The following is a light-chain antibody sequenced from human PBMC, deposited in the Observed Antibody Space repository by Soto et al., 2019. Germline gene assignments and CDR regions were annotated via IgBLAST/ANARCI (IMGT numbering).Light chain of an antibody. CDR1: SGDVGGYNY. CDR3: SSYAASNNFYFV. Sequence: QSVLTQPPSASGSPGQSVAISCTGTSGDVGGYNYVSWYQQYPGRAPKLMIYEVTKRPSGVPDRFSGSKSGNTASLTVSGLQAQYEADYYCSSYAASNNFYFVFGGGTKVTVL. J-gene: IGLJ3*02. V-gene: IGLV2-8*01. CDR2: EVT.